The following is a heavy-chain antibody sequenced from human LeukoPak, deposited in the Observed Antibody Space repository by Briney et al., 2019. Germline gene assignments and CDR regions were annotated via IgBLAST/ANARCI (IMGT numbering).Heavy chain of an antibody. J-gene: IGHJ4*02. CDR2: ISSSGGST. V-gene: IGHV3-23*01. Sequence: GGSLRLSCAASGFSFNNYAMSWVRQAPGKRLEWVSTISSSGGSTYYADSVKGRFTISRDNSKNTLYVQMNSLRAEDTAVYYCAKDLPGFFDYWGQGTLVTVSS. CDR1: GFSFNNYA. CDR3: AKDLPGFFDY.